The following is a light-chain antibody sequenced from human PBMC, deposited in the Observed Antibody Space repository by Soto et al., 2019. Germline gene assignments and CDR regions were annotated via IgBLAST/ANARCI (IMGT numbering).Light chain of an antibody. Sequence: QSVLTQPPSASGTPGQRVTLSCSGSRSNIGSNTVNWYQQLPGTAPKLLIYRTNQRPSGVPDRFSGSKSGTSASLAISGLQSEDEADYYCAAWDDSLNAVVFGGGTKLTVL. CDR3: AAWDDSLNAVV. CDR1: RSNIGSNT. CDR2: RTN. J-gene: IGLJ2*01. V-gene: IGLV1-44*01.